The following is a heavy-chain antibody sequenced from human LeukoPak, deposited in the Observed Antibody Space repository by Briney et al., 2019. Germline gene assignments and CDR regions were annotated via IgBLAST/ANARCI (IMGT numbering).Heavy chain of an antibody. J-gene: IGHJ4*02. CDR3: ARSAVDYCSGGSCRFDN. D-gene: IGHD2-15*01. CDR2: IIGGDST. Sequence: AGGSLRLSCAASGFTVSRHSMSWVRQAPGKGLEWVSVIIGGDSTYYADSVKGRFTISRDNSKNMLYLQMNSLRAEDTAMYYCARSAVDYCSGGSCRFDNWGQGTLVTVTS. CDR1: GFTVSRHS. V-gene: IGHV3-53*01.